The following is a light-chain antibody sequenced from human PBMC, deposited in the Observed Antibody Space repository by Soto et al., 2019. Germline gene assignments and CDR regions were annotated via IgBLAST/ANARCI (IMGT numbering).Light chain of an antibody. Sequence: DVVMTQSPLSLPVTLGQPASISCRSSQSLVYSDGNTYLNWFQQRPGQSPRRLIYNVSNRDSGVPDRFSGSGSGTDFTLKISRVEAEDVGVYYCMQGPHWPPAFGQGTKVEIK. CDR1: QSLVYSDGNTY. J-gene: IGKJ1*01. V-gene: IGKV2-30*01. CDR2: NVS. CDR3: MQGPHWPPA.